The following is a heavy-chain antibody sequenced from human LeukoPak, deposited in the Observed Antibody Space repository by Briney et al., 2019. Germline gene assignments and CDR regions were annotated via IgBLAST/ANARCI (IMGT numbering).Heavy chain of an antibody. V-gene: IGHV1-69*04. CDR2: IIPILGIA. CDR1: GGTFSSYT. CDR3: AREGPYYYDSSAHFDY. D-gene: IGHD3-22*01. J-gene: IGHJ4*02. Sequence: SVKVSCKASGGTFSSYTISWVRQAPGQGLEWMGRIIPILGIANYAQKFQGRVTITADKSTSTAYMELSSLRSEDTAVYYCAREGPYYYDSSAHFDYWGQGTLVTVSS.